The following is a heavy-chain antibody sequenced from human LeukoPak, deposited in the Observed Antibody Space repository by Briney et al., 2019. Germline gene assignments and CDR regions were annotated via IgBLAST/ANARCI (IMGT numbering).Heavy chain of an antibody. V-gene: IGHV4-39*07. D-gene: IGHD3-10*01. J-gene: IGHJ5*02. CDR1: GVSISSSAYY. Sequence: SETLSLTCSVSGVSISSSAYYWAWIRQPPGKGLEWIGSIYYSVSSHYNPSLKSRVTISVDTSKHQFSLELRSVTAADTAVYYCARGFGRARDWFDPWGQGTLVTVSS. CDR2: IYYSVSS. CDR3: ARGFGRARDWFDP.